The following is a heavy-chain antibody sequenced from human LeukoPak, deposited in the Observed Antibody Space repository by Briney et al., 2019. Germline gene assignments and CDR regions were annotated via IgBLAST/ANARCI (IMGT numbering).Heavy chain of an antibody. Sequence: ASVKVSCKASGYTFTSYGISWVRQAPGQGLEWMGWINPNSGGTNYAQKFQGRVTMTRDTSISTAYMELSRLRSDDTAVYYCARRLTIGAFDIWGQGTMVTVSS. V-gene: IGHV1-2*02. D-gene: IGHD4-17*01. CDR1: GYTFTSYG. J-gene: IGHJ3*02. CDR2: INPNSGGT. CDR3: ARRLTIGAFDI.